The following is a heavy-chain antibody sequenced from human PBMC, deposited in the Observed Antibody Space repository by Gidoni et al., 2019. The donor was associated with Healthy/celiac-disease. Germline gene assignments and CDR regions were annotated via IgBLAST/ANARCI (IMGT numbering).Heavy chain of an antibody. CDR2: INPNSGGT. CDR1: GYTFTGYY. CDR3: AREDSSSWYDTPNWFDP. J-gene: IGHJ5*02. D-gene: IGHD6-13*01. Sequence: QVQLVQSGAEVKKPGASVKVSCKASGYTFTGYYMHWVRQAPGQGLEWMGWINPNSGGTNYAQKFQGRVTMTRDTSISTAYMELSRLRSDDTAVYYCAREDSSSWYDTPNWFDPWGQGTLVTVSS. V-gene: IGHV1-2*02.